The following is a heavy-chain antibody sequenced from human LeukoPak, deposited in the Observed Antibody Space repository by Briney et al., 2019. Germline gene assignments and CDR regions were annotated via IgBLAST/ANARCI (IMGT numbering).Heavy chain of an antibody. CDR2: IYYSGST. V-gene: IGHV4-59*12. CDR3: ARDRQQLVRGDYFDY. D-gene: IGHD6-13*01. J-gene: IGHJ4*02. Sequence: SETLSLTCTVSGGSISSYYWSWIRQPPGKGLEWIGYIYYSGSTNYNPSLKSRVTISVDTSKNQFSLKLSSVTAADTAVYYCARDRQQLVRGDYFDYWGQGTLVTVSS. CDR1: GGSISSYY.